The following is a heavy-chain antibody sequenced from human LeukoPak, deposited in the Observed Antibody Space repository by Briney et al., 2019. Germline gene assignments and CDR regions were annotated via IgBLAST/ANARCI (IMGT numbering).Heavy chain of an antibody. Sequence: GGSLRLSCAASGFIFTNYFMSWVRQAPGKGLEWVASIKHDGSEKYYVDSVRGRFTISSDNTMNSLYLQMSSLRAEDTAVYYCATDRGWRTSGYYLYYFEHWGQGTLVTYSS. CDR3: ATDRGWRTSGYYLYYFEH. V-gene: IGHV3-7*01. J-gene: IGHJ4*02. CDR1: GFIFTNYF. CDR2: IKHDGSEK. D-gene: IGHD3-3*01.